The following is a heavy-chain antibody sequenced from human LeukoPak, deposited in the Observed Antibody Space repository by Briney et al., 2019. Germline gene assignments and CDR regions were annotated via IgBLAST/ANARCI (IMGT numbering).Heavy chain of an antibody. CDR3: AKLIDYGANTPFDY. J-gene: IGHJ4*02. CDR1: GFTFSSYS. Sequence: PGGSLRLSCAASGFTFSSYSMNWVRQAPGKGLEWVSSISSSSSYIYYADSVKGRFTISRDNAKNSLYLQMNSLRAEDTAVYYCAKLIDYGANTPFDYWGQGTLVTVSS. V-gene: IGHV3-21*04. D-gene: IGHD4-23*01. CDR2: ISSSSSYI.